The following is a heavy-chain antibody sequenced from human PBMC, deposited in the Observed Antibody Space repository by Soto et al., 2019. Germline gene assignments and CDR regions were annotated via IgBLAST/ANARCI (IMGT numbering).Heavy chain of an antibody. D-gene: IGHD2-2*01. CDR3: ARGIKVVPAATHYYYGMDV. CDR1: GYTFTNYG. J-gene: IGHJ6*02. CDR2: ISGYNGIT. V-gene: IGHV1-18*01. Sequence: GASVKVSCKASGYTFTNYGFSWVRQAPGQGLEWMGWISGYNGITKYAQKLQGRVTITADKSTSTAYMELSSLRSEDTAVYYCARGIKVVPAATHYYYGMDVWGQGTTVTVSS.